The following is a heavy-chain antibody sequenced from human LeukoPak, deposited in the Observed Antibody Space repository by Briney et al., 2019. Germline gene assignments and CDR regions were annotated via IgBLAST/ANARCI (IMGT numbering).Heavy chain of an antibody. V-gene: IGHV3-48*03. Sequence: GGSLRLSCAASGFTFSNYELNWVRQAPGKGLEWVSYISHSGRTIYSADSVKGRFTISRDNAKNSLYLQMNSLRAEDTAVYYCARGVGSSWPGWFDPWGQGTLVTVCS. CDR1: GFTFSNYE. J-gene: IGHJ5*02. D-gene: IGHD6-13*01. CDR3: ARGVGSSWPGWFDP. CDR2: ISHSGRTI.